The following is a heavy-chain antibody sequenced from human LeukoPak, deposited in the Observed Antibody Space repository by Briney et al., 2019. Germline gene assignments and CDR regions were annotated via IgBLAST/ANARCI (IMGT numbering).Heavy chain of an antibody. J-gene: IGHJ4*02. CDR3: ANYNTAIFIFDY. Sequence: PSETLSLTCAVSGGSISSSNWWSWVRQPPGKGLEWIGEIYHSGSTNYNPSLKSRVTISVDKSKNQFSLKLSSVTAADTAVYYCANYNTAIFIFDYWGQGTLVTVSS. CDR2: IYHSGST. CDR1: GGSISSSNW. V-gene: IGHV4-4*02. D-gene: IGHD5-18*01.